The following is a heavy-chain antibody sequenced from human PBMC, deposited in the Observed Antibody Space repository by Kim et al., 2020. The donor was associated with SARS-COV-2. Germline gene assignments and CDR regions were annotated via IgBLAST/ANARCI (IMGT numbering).Heavy chain of an antibody. V-gene: IGHV3-53*01. CDR2: IYSGGST. J-gene: IGHJ3*02. D-gene: IGHD3-16*01. CDR3: ARGGGLGTHRGAFDI. Sequence: GGSLRLSCAASGFTVSSNYMSWVRQAPGKGLEWVSVIYSGGSTYYADSVKGRFTISRDNSKNTLYLQMNSLRAEDTAVYYCARGGGLGTHRGAFDIWGQGTMVTVSS. CDR1: GFTVSSNY.